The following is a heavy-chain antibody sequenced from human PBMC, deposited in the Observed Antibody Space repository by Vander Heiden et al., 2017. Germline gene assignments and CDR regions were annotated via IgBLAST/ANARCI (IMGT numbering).Heavy chain of an antibody. CDR1: GYTFPSYG. CDR3: ARLYYYDSSGYNQFDY. CDR2: ISAYNGNT. D-gene: IGHD3-22*01. J-gene: IGHJ4*02. V-gene: IGHV1-18*01. Sequence: QVQLVQSGAEVKKPGAPVKVCCKASGYTFPSYGISWVRQAPGQGLEWMGWISAYNGNTNYAQKFQARVTMTTDISTSTAYMELRSLRSDDTAVYYCARLYYYDSSGYNQFDYWGQGTLVTVSS.